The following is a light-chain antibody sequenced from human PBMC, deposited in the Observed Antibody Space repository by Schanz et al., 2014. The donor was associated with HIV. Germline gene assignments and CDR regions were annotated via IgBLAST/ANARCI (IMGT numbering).Light chain of an antibody. Sequence: DIQMTQSPSSLSASVGDRITITCRASQSISSHLNWYQQKPGRAPKLLIYDASSLHSGAPSRFSGSGYGTDFTLAIRNLEPEDFAIYYCQQSYSTPLTFGGGTKV. CDR2: DAS. CDR1: QSISSH. J-gene: IGKJ4*01. V-gene: IGKV1-39*01. CDR3: QQSYSTPLT.